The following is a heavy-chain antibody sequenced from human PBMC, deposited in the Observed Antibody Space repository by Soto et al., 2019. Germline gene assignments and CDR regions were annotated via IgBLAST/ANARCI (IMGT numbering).Heavy chain of an antibody. CDR2: SSAHNGNT. CDR1: GYAFTTYG. V-gene: IGHV1-18*01. Sequence: QVHLVQSGAEVKKPGASVKVSCKGSGYAFTTYGITWVRQAPGQGLEWMGWSSAHNGNTNYAQKLQGRVTVTRDTSTSTAYMERRSLRSDDTAVYYCARGRDGYYWGHGALVTVSS. J-gene: IGHJ4*01. CDR3: ARGRDGYY.